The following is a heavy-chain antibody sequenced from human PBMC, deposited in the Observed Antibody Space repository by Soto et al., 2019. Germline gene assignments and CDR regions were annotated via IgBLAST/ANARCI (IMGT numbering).Heavy chain of an antibody. V-gene: IGHV3-30*18. CDR3: AKGDYYDSSGYHDDAFDI. CDR1: GFTFSSYG. J-gene: IGHJ3*02. D-gene: IGHD3-22*01. CDR2: ISYDGSNK. Sequence: QVQLVESGGGVVQPGRSLRLSCAASGFTFSSYGMHWVRQAPGKGLEWVAVISYDGSNKYYADSVKGRFTISRDNSKNTLYLQMNSLRAEDTAVYYCAKGDYYDSSGYHDDAFDIWGQGTMVTVSS.